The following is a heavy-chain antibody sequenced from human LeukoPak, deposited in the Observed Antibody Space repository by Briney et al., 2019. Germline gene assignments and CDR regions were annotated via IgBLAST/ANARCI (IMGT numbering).Heavy chain of an antibody. V-gene: IGHV1-2*02. J-gene: IGHJ4*02. CDR1: GYTFTAHY. CDR3: ARDLPSGSRLEY. D-gene: IGHD1-26*01. CDR2: INPNNGDT. Sequence: ASVKVSCKASGYTFTAHYIHWVRQAPGQGLEWMGWINPNNGDTMYVQKFQVRVTMTRDTSISTAYMELSRLRSDDTAVYYCARDLPSGSRLEYWGQGTLVTVSS.